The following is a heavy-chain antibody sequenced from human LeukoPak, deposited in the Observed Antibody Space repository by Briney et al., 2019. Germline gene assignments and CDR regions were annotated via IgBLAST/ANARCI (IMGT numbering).Heavy chain of an antibody. CDR1: GFTFSSYS. CDR3: AKDFVGATLYYFDY. Sequence: GGSLRLSCAASGFTFSSYSMNWVRQAPGKGLEWVSSISSSSDFIYYADSVKGRFTISRDNAKNSLYLQMNSLRAEDTAVYYCAKDFVGATLYYFDYWGQGTLVTVST. J-gene: IGHJ4*02. V-gene: IGHV3-21*01. D-gene: IGHD1-26*01. CDR2: ISSSSDFI.